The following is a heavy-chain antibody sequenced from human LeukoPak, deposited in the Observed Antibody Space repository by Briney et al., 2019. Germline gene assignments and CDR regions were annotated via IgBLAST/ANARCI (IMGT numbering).Heavy chain of an antibody. V-gene: IGHV1-2*02. D-gene: IGHD6-6*01. Sequence: ASVKVSCKASGYTFTAYYILWVRQAPGQGLEWMGWINLNSGGTNYAQKFQGRVTMTRDTSITTAYMELSRLRSDDTAVYYCARGHSTSSSFDYWGQGSLVTVSS. CDR1: GYTFTAYY. CDR2: INLNSGGT. J-gene: IGHJ4*02. CDR3: ARGHSTSSSFDY.